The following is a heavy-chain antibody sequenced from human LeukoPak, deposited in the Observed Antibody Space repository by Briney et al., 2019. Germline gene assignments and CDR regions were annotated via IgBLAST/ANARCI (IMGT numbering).Heavy chain of an antibody. Sequence: PSETLSLTCTVTGGSISSSSFFWAWIRQPPGKGLEWIGTVSYSGTTYYSPSLKSRVTISVDTSKNQFSLRLTSVTAADTALYYCAKLTCSSTFCPLDYWGQGTLVTVSS. V-gene: IGHV4-39*01. J-gene: IGHJ4*02. CDR3: AKLTCSSTFCPLDY. CDR2: VSYSGTT. D-gene: IGHD2-2*01. CDR1: GGSISSSSFF.